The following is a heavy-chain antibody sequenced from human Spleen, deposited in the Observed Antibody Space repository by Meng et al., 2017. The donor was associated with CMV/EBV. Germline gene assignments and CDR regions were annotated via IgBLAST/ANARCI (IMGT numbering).Heavy chain of an antibody. CDR3: AKDRGYSDYYYYGMDV. V-gene: IGHV3-23*01. CDR2: ISGSGGST. Sequence: GESLKISCAASGFTFSSYAMSWVRQAPGKGLEWVSAISGSGGSTYYADSVKGRFTISRDNSKNTLYLQMNTLRPEDTAVYYCAKDRGYSDYYYYGMDVWGQGTSVTVSS. J-gene: IGHJ6*02. D-gene: IGHD3-10*01. CDR1: GFTFSSYA.